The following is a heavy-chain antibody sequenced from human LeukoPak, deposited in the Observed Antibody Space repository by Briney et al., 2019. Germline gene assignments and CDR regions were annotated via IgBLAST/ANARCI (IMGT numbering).Heavy chain of an antibody. CDR2: ISWNSGSI. Sequence: GGSLRLSCATSGFNFDDYAMQWVRQAPGKGLEWVSGISWNSGSIGYADSVKGRFTISRDNAKNSLYLQMNSLRAEDTALYYCAKSTDTSYGMDVWGQGTTVTVSS. V-gene: IGHV3-9*01. CDR1: GFNFDDYA. J-gene: IGHJ6*02. CDR3: AKSTDTSYGMDV.